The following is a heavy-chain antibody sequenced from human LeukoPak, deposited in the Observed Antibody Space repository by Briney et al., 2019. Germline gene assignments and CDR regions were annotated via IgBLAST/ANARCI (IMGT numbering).Heavy chain of an antibody. D-gene: IGHD2-21*02. CDR2: ISSSSSYI. CDR3: ARVSGDYDAFDI. Sequence: PGGTLRLSCAASGFTFSSYSMNWIRQAPGKGLEWVSSISSSSSYIYYPDSVKGRFTNSRDNHKNSLYLQMNSLRAEDTAVYYCARVSGDYDAFDIWGQGTMVTVSS. J-gene: IGHJ3*02. CDR1: GFTFSSYS. V-gene: IGHV3-21*01.